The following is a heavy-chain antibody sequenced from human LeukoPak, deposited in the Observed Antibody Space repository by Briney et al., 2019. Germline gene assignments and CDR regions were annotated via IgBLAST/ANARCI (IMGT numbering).Heavy chain of an antibody. Sequence: SVKVSCKASGGTFSSYAISWVRQAPEQGLEWMGGIIPIFGTANYAQKFQERVTITRDMSTSTAYMELSSLRSEDTAVYYCAAGLGESSGYYYVFGLSWGQGTLVTVSS. CDR2: IIPIFGTA. D-gene: IGHD3-22*01. J-gene: IGHJ5*02. V-gene: IGHV1-69*05. CDR1: GGTFSSYA. CDR3: AAGLGESSGYYYVFGLS.